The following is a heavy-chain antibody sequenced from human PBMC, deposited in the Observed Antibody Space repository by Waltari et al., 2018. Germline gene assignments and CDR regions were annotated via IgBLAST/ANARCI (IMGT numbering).Heavy chain of an antibody. CDR2: ISAYNGNT. CDR3: ARVLGGITYGSSGY. CDR1: GYTFTSYY. Sequence: QVQLVQSGAEVKKPGASVKVSCKASGYTFTSYYMHWVRQAPGQGLEWMGWISAYNGNTNYAQKLQGRVTMTTDTSTSTAYMELRSLRSDDTAVYYCARVLGGITYGSSGYWGQGTLVTVSS. V-gene: IGHV1-18*04. J-gene: IGHJ4*02. D-gene: IGHD3-10*01.